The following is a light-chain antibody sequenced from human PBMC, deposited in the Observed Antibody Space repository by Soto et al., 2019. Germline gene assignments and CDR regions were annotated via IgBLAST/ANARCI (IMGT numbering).Light chain of an antibody. J-gene: IGKJ3*01. V-gene: IGKV3-11*01. CDR1: QSVSNY. Sequence: EVVLTQSPATLSLSPEERATLSCRASQSVSNYLAWYQQKPGQAPRLLIYEASNRATGIPARFSGSGSGTDFTLTISNLEPEDFAVYYCQHRRTFGPGTKVDIK. CDR3: QHRRT. CDR2: EAS.